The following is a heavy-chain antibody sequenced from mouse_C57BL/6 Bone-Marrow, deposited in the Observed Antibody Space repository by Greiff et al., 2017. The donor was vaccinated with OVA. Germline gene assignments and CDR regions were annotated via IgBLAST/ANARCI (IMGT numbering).Heavy chain of an antibody. V-gene: IGHV1-9*01. Sequence: QVQLQQSGAELMKPGASVKLSCKATGYTFTGYWIEWVKQRPGHGLEWIGEIYPRSGNTYYNEKFKGKATLTADKSSSTAYMELRSLTSEDSAVYFCARLGLPRGNFDYWGQGTTLTVSS. CDR1: GYTFTGYW. D-gene: IGHD5-5*01. CDR2: IYPRSGNT. J-gene: IGHJ2*01. CDR3: ARLGLPRGNFDY.